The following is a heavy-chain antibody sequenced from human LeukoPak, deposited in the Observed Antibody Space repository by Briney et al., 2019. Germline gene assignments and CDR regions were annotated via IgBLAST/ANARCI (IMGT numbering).Heavy chain of an antibody. CDR2: IYSSGTA. CDR1: GGSISSYY. J-gene: IGHJ4*02. V-gene: IGHV4-59*01. D-gene: IGHD5-18*01. Sequence: SETLSLTCTVSGGSISSYYWSWIRQPPGKGLEWIGYIYSSGTANYNPSLESRVTISVDTSKNQFSLKLSSVTAADTAVYYCARESLSRYSYAYGSFDHWGQGTLVTVSS. CDR3: ARESLSRYSYAYGSFDH.